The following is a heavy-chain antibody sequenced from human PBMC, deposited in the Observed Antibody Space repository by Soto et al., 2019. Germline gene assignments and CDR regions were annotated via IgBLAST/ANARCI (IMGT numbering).Heavy chain of an antibody. V-gene: IGHV3-23*01. J-gene: IGHJ4*02. CDR2: ISRSGNST. CDR3: AKDAKILDWLPTSYYFDC. CDR1: GLSFSSYA. Sequence: EVQVLESGGGLAQPGRSLRLSCAVSGLSFSSYAMTWVRQSPGKGLEWVSSISRSGNSTYSADSVRGRFTISRDNSKNTLYLQMNSLRAEDTAVYYCAKDAKILDWLPTSYYFDCWGQGTLVTVS. D-gene: IGHD3-9*01.